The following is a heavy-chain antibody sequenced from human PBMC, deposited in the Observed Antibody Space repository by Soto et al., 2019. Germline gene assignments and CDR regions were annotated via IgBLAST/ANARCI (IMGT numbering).Heavy chain of an antibody. CDR1: GYTFTSYA. CDR2: INAGNGNT. CDR3: ARDSKHGYYYYYMDV. V-gene: IGHV1-3*01. Sequence: QVQLVQSGAEVKKPGASVKVSCKASGYTFTSYAMHWVRQAPGQRLEWMGWINAGNGNTKYSQKFQGRVTITRDTSASTAYMELSSLRSEDTAVYYCARDSKHGYYYYYMDVWGKGTKVTVSS. J-gene: IGHJ6*03.